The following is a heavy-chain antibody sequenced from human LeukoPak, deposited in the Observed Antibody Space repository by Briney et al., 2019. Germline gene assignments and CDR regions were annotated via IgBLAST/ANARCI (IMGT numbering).Heavy chain of an antibody. J-gene: IGHJ5*02. CDR1: GGSVSNHY. V-gene: IGHV4-4*07. D-gene: IGHD3-10*02. CDR2: IYSSGCT. CDR3: ARELFPQGANCFDP. Sequence: SETLSLTCTVSGGSVSNHYWTWIRQPAGKGLEWIGRIYSSGCTNYHPSRKSRVTMSVDTSKNQFSLKLSSVTAADTAVYYCARELFPQGANCFDPWGQGTLVTVSS.